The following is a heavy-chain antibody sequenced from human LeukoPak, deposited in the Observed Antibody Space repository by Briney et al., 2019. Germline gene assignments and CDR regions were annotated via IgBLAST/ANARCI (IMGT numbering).Heavy chain of an antibody. CDR3: ARHPTEIAVAGTFDY. J-gene: IGHJ4*02. D-gene: IGHD6-19*01. V-gene: IGHV4-39*01. CDR2: IYYSGST. CDR1: GGSISSSSYY. Sequence: PSETLSLTCTVSGGSISSSSYYWGWIRQPPGKGLEWNGSIYYSGSTYYNPSLKSRVTISVDTSKNQFSLKLSSVTAADTAVYYCARHPTEIAVAGTFDYWGQGTLVTVSS.